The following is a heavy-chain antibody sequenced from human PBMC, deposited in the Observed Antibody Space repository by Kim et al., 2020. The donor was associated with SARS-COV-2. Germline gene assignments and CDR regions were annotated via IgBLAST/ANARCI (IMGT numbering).Heavy chain of an antibody. D-gene: IGHD3-3*01. J-gene: IGHJ4*02. CDR3: AKDRGGGVVITWGYDY. CDR2: ISWNSGSI. Sequence: GGSLGLSCAASGFTFDDYAMHWVRQAPGKGLEWVSGISWNSGSIGYADSVKGRFTISRDNAKNSLYLQMNSLRAEDTALYYCAKDRGGGVVITWGYDYWGQGTLVTVSS. CDR1: GFTFDDYA. V-gene: IGHV3-9*01.